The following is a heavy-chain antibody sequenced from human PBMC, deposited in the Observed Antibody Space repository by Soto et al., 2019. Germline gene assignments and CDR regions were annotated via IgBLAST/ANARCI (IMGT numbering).Heavy chain of an antibody. J-gene: IGHJ6*02. Sequence: EVQLVKSGGGLVKPGGSLRLSCAASGFTFSNAWMNWVRQAPGKGLEWVGRIKSKTDGGTTDYAAPVKGRFTISRDDSKNTLYLQMNSLKTEDTAVYYCTTATMVRGYYYYYAMDVWCHGTTVTVSS. V-gene: IGHV3-15*07. D-gene: IGHD3-10*01. CDR3: TTATMVRGYYYYYAMDV. CDR2: IKSKTDGGTT. CDR1: GFTFSNAW.